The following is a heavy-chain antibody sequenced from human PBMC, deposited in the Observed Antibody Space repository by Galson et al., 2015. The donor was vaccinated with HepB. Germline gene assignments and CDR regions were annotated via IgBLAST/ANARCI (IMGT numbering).Heavy chain of an antibody. J-gene: IGHJ6*02. Sequence: SLRLSCAASGFTFSSYAMSWVRQAPGKGLEWVSAISGSGGSTYYADSVKGRFTISRDNSKNTLYLQMNSLRAEDTAVYYCARDFQIVVVPAAMPGSYYYYGMDVWGQGTTVTVSS. CDR1: GFTFSSYA. V-gene: IGHV3-23*01. CDR3: ARDFQIVVVPAAMPGSYYYYGMDV. D-gene: IGHD2-2*01. CDR2: ISGSGGST.